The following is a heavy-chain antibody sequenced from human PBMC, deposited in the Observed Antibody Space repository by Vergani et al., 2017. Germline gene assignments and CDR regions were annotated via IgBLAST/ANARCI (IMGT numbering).Heavy chain of an antibody. V-gene: IGHV3-30*03. CDR2: ISYDGNKK. Sequence: QVQLVESGGGEVQPGRSLRLSCSAAGFPFSDYGVHWVRQAPGKGLEGVSVISYDGNKKNYADSVKGRFTISRDNSKNTLYLEMNALRAEDTAVYYCARDFLTRVTTLDYYYMGVWGKGTTVTVSS. CDR1: GFPFSDYG. J-gene: IGHJ6*03. CDR3: ARDFLTRVTTLDYYYMGV. D-gene: IGHD1-1*01.